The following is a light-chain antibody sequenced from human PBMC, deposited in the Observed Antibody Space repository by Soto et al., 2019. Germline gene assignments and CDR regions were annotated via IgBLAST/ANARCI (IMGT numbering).Light chain of an antibody. J-gene: IGKJ1*01. Sequence: EIVLTQSPGTLSLSPGERATLSCRASQIVTSKSLAWYQQKPGQTPRLLMFAASDRATGIPDRFTGSGSGTDFTLTISRLEPEDFAVYYCQQYVTSPWTFGQGTKVEIK. CDR2: AAS. V-gene: IGKV3-20*01. CDR3: QQYVTSPWT. CDR1: QIVTSKS.